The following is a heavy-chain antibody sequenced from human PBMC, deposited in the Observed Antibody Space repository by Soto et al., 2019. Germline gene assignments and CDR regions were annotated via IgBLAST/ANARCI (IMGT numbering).Heavy chain of an antibody. CDR2: MNPNRGNT. CDR3: ARTLYGDNVDY. J-gene: IGHJ4*02. CDR1: GYTFACYD. V-gene: IGHV1-8*01. Sequence: QVQLVQSGAEVKKPGASVKVSCNASGYTFACYDINWVRQATGQGLEWMGWMNPNRGNTGYAQTCQGRVTLTTNTSISTAYMELSSLRSEDTAVYYCARTLYGDNVDYWGQGTLVTVSS. D-gene: IGHD4-17*01.